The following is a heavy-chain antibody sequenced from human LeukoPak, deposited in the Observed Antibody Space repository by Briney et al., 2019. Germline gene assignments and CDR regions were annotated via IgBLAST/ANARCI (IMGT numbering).Heavy chain of an antibody. CDR3: ASESRVRYFD. CDR1: GFTFSDYY. V-gene: IGHV3-11*01. D-gene: IGHD3-9*01. CDR2: ISSSGSTI. Sequence: PGGSLRLSCAASGFTFSDYYMSWIRQAPGKGLEGVSYISSSGSTIYYAGSVRGRFTITRDNAKNSLYLQMNSLRAEDTAVYYCASESRVRYFDWGQGTLVTVSS. J-gene: IGHJ4*02.